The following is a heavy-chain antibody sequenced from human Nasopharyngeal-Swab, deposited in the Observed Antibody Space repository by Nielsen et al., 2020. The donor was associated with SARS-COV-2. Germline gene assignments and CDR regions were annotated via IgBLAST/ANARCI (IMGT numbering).Heavy chain of an antibody. Sequence: GESLKISCAASGFTFSSYGMHWVRQAPGKGLEWVAVISYDGSNKYYADSVKGRFTTSRDNSKNTLYLQMNSLRAEDTAVYYCARETVAGTRPDYWGQGTLVTVSS. D-gene: IGHD6-19*01. CDR3: ARETVAGTRPDY. J-gene: IGHJ4*02. V-gene: IGHV3-30*03. CDR2: ISYDGSNK. CDR1: GFTFSSYG.